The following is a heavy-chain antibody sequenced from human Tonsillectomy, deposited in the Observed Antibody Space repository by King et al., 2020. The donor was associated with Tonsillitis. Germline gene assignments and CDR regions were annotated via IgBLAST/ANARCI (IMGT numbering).Heavy chain of an antibody. D-gene: IGHD6-13*01. CDR1: GGSISSGGYY. CDR3: ARVKQQALIFDY. CDR2: IYYSGST. Sequence: QLQESGPGLVKPSQTLSLSCTVSGGSISSGGYYWSWIRQHPGKGLEWIGYIYYSGSTYYNPSLKSRITISVDTSKNQFSLKLSSVTAADTALYYCARVKQQALIFDYWGQGTLVTVSS. J-gene: IGHJ4*02. V-gene: IGHV4-31*03.